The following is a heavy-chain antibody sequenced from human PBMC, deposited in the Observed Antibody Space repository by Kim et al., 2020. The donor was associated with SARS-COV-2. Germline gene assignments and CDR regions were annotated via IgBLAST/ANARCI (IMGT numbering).Heavy chain of an antibody. J-gene: IGHJ6*03. CDR3: ARLRDDVYNSAQDHFDFYYMAV. Sequence: GGSLRLSCTASEFTFSDFYMAWLRHAPGKGLEWISYISGTGSGQEYGHSVKGRVSISRDNAKNSLYLQFNSLRVEDTAVYYCARLRDDVYNSAQDHFDFYYMAVWGKGTTVTVSS. V-gene: IGHV3-11*01. CDR1: EFTFSDFY. D-gene: IGHD3-3*01. CDR2: ISGTGSGQ.